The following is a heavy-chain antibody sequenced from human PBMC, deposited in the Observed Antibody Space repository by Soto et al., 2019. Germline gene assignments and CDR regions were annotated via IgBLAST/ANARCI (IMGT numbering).Heavy chain of an antibody. CDR3: AGSYGSGTGGWFDP. D-gene: IGHD3-10*01. J-gene: IGHJ5*02. CDR2: MNPNSGNT. Sequence: QVQLVQSGAEVKKPGASVKVSCKASGYTFTSYDINWVRLATGQGLEWMGWMNPNSGNTGYPQKFQGRVTMTRNTSISTAYMELSSLRSEDTAVYYCAGSYGSGTGGWFDPWGQGTLVTVSS. V-gene: IGHV1-8*01. CDR1: GYTFTSYD.